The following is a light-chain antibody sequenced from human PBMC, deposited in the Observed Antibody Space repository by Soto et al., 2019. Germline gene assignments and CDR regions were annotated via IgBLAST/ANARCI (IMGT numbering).Light chain of an antibody. V-gene: IGKV3-11*01. Sequence: IVLTQSPATLCLSTGERATLSCRGSHSIGLAIACYQHKPSQAPRPLIFDATQSATSIPARSRGSGSGTDFALAISSLEPEDFAVNYCQQRTDKPPGTCGQVTKSDIK. CDR3: QQRTDKPPGT. CDR1: HSIGLA. CDR2: DAT. J-gene: IGKJ1*01.